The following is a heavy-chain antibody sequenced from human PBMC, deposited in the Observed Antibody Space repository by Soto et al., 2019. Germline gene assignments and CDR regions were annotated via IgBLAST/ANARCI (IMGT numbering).Heavy chain of an antibody. V-gene: IGHV1-69*13. CDR2: IIPIFGTA. J-gene: IGHJ6*02. Sequence: ASVKVSCKASGGTFSSYAISWVRQAPGQGLEWMGGIIPIFGTANYAQKFQGRVTITADESTSTAYMELSSLRSEDTAVYYCARDRGYGGNRDYYGMDVWGQGTTVTVSS. CDR3: ARDRGYGGNRDYYGMDV. CDR1: GGTFSSYA. D-gene: IGHD1-1*01.